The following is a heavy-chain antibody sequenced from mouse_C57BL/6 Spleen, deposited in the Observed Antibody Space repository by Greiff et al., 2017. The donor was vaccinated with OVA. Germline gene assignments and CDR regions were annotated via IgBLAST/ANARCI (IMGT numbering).Heavy chain of an antibody. CDR2: IDPSDSET. V-gene: IGHV1-52*01. J-gene: IGHJ2*01. D-gene: IGHD2-12*01. CDR1: GYTFTSYW. CDR3: ARSLLDY. Sequence: QVQLQQPGAELVRPGSSVKLSCKASGYTFTSYWMHWVKQRPLQGLEWIGNIDPSDSETHSNQKFKDKATLTVDKSSSTAYMQLSSLTSEESAVYYCARSLLDYWGKGTTLTVSA.